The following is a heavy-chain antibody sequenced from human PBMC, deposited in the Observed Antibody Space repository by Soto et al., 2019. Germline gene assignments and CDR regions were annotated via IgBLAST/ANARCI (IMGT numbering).Heavy chain of an antibody. CDR2: ISGSGGST. CDR3: AKEEYGDYVYYYGMDV. D-gene: IGHD4-17*01. V-gene: IGHV3-23*01. J-gene: IGHJ6*02. Sequence: EVQLLESGGGLVQPGGSLRLSCAASGFTFSSYAMSWVRQAPGKGLEWVSAISGSGGSTYYADSVKGRFTISRDNSKNTLYLQMNSLRAEDTAVYYCAKEEYGDYVYYYGMDVWGQGTTVTVS. CDR1: GFTFSSYA.